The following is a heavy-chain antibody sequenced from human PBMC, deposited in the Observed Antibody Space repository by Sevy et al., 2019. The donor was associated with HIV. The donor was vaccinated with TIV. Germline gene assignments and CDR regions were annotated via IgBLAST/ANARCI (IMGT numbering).Heavy chain of an antibody. D-gene: IGHD4-17*01. Sequence: GGSLRLSCVASGFTFSSYEMNWVRQAPGKGLEWVSYISNSGTSMYYSDSVKGRLTISRDNARNSLYLQMNSLRAEDTAVYYCARDLPPSATTVAHFDCWAQGTLVTVSS. J-gene: IGHJ4*02. CDR3: ARDLPPSATTVAHFDC. CDR2: ISNSGTSM. V-gene: IGHV3-48*03. CDR1: GFTFSSYE.